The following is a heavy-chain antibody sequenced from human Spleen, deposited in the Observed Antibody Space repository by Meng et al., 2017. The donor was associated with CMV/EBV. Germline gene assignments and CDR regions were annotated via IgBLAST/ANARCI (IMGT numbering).Heavy chain of an antibody. CDR1: GFAFSSYA. Sequence: GESLKISCAASGFAFSSYAMTWVRQAPGKGLEWVSAISGSGGSTYYADSVKGRFTISRDNSKNTLYLQMNSLRDEDTAVYYCAKGPPGGKGVLYYWGQGTLVTVSS. CDR2: ISGSGGST. V-gene: IGHV3-23*01. D-gene: IGHD4-23*01. CDR3: AKGPPGGKGVLYY. J-gene: IGHJ4*02.